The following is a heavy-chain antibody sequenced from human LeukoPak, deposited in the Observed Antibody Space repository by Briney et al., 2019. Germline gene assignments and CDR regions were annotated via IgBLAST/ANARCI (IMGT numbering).Heavy chain of an antibody. J-gene: IGHJ5*02. CDR2: ISGSSGST. Sequence: GGSLRLTCAASGFTFSSYAMSWVRQAPGKGLEWVSAISGSSGSTYYADSVKGRFTISRDNSKNTLYLQMNSLRAEDTAVYYCAKHKGDIVVVVAATLTAWFDPWGQGTLVTVSS. V-gene: IGHV3-23*01. D-gene: IGHD2-15*01. CDR1: GFTFSSYA. CDR3: AKHKGDIVVVVAATLTAWFDP.